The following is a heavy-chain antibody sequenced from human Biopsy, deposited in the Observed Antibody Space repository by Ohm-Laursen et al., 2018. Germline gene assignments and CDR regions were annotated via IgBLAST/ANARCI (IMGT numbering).Heavy chain of an antibody. V-gene: IGHV4-4*07. CDR3: ARAPPLIRGVVESWSDS. J-gene: IGHJ5*01. CDR1: GGYISHYY. Sequence: GTLSLTWTVSGGYISHYYWTWIRQPAGQGLEWIGRIYITGETDYNPSLKSRVTMSVDSSKKQFSLKLKSVTAADTAIYYCARAPPLIRGVVESWSDSWGQGTLVIVSS. CDR2: IYITGET. D-gene: IGHD3-10*01.